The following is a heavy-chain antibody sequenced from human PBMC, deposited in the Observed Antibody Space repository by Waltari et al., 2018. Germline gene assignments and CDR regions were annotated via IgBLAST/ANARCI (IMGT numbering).Heavy chain of an antibody. CDR2: ISGSGGTS. J-gene: IGHJ4*02. CDR1: GFIFSHFA. Sequence: EVQLLESGGDLIEPGGSLRLSCAAPGFIFSHFALTWVRQAPGKRLEWVSAISGSGGTSYYTDSVTGRFTVSRDNSDNTLYLQMNNLRADDTGIYYCAKDRGSGRIFFDSWGRGTLVVVSS. CDR3: AKDRGSGRIFFDS. D-gene: IGHD3-10*01. V-gene: IGHV3-23*01.